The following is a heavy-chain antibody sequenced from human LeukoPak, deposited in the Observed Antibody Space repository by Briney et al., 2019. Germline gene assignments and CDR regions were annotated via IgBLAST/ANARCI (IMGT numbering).Heavy chain of an antibody. J-gene: IGHJ4*02. Sequence: ASVKVSCKASGYTFSSFTMSWVRQVPGQGLELMGWINTNTGNPTYAQGFTGRYVFSLDTSVSTAYLQISSLNPDDTAVYYCARKKVEPDRYFDHWGQGTLVAVSS. CDR1: GYTFSSFT. D-gene: IGHD1-14*01. V-gene: IGHV7-4-1*02. CDR2: INTNTGNP. CDR3: ARKKVEPDRYFDH.